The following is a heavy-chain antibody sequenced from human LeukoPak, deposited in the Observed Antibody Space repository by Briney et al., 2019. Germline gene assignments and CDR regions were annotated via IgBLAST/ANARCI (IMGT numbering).Heavy chain of an antibody. CDR2: LCPSGST. V-gene: IGHV4-39*01. CDR3: ARRAGDWAVNWIDP. CDR1: GGSVTGTTYY. D-gene: IGHD2-21*02. Sequence: SETLSLTCTVSGGSVTGTTYYWAWFRQPPGQGLEWIGSLCPSGSTYYSPSLKSRVSIFLDTSKSQLSLNVRSVTAADTAVYYCARRAGDWAVNWIDPWGQGTLVTVSS. J-gene: IGHJ5*02.